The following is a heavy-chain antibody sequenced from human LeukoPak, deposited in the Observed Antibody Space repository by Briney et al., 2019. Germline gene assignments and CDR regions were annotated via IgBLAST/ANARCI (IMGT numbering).Heavy chain of an antibody. Sequence: AVKVSCKASGGTFSSYAISWVRQAPGQGLEWMGGIIPIFGTANYAQKSQGRVTITADESTSTAYMELSSLRSEDTAVYYCARVGYSYGYSSPNFDYWGQGTLVTVSS. CDR2: IIPIFGTA. CDR1: GGTFSSYA. V-gene: IGHV1-69*01. CDR3: ARVGYSYGYSSPNFDY. D-gene: IGHD5-18*01. J-gene: IGHJ4*02.